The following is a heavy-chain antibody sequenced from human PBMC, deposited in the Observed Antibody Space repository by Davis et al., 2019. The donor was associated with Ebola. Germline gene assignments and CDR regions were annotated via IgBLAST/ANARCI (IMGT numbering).Heavy chain of an antibody. CDR2: ISAYNGNT. Sequence: ASVKVSCKASGYTFTSYGISWVRQAPGQGLEWMGWISAYNGNTNYAQKLQGRVTMTTDTSTSTAYMELRSLRSDDTAVYYCARTAYCSSTSCLYYYGMDVWGQGTTVTVSS. J-gene: IGHJ6*02. CDR1: GYTFTSYG. D-gene: IGHD2-2*01. CDR3: ARTAYCSSTSCLYYYGMDV. V-gene: IGHV1-18*01.